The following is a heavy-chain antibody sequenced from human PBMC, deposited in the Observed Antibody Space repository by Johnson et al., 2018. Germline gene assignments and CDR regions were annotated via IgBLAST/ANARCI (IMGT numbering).Heavy chain of an antibody. CDR2: IYYSGST. CDR3: ARGQHGIVGATTVNWYFDL. V-gene: IGHV4-59*01. CDR1: GGSISSYY. Sequence: QVQLQESGPGLVKPSETLSLTCTVSGGSISSYYWSWIRQPPGKGLEWIGDIYYSGSTNYNPSLKSRVTISVDTSKNQFSLKLNSVTAADTAVYYCARGQHGIVGATTVNWYFDLWGRGTLVTVSS. D-gene: IGHD1-26*01. J-gene: IGHJ2*01.